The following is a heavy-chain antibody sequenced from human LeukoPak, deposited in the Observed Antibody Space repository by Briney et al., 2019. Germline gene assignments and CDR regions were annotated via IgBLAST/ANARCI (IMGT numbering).Heavy chain of an antibody. CDR1: GGSFSGYY. V-gene: IGHV4-34*01. J-gene: IGHJ4*02. D-gene: IGHD4-17*01. CDR3: ARGTVTYYFDY. Sequence: SETLSLTCAVYGGSFSGYYWSWIRQPPGKGLEWIGEINHSGSTNYNPSLKSRGTISVGTAKNQFSLKLSSVTAADTAVYYCARGTVTYYFDYWGQGTLVTVSS. CDR2: INHSGST.